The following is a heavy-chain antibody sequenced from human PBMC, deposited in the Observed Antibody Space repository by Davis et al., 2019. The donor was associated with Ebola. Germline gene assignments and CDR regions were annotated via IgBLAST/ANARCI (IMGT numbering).Heavy chain of an antibody. CDR3: ARSRVPDPTTPFDY. V-gene: IGHV3-21*04. CDR1: GFTFSRFT. Sequence: GGSLRLSCAASGFTFSRFTMHWVRQAPGKGPEWVSATSGSGATKYYADSVKGRFTISRDNAKNSLYLQMNSLRAEDTAVYYCARSRVPDPTTPFDYWGQGTLVTVSS. D-gene: IGHD1-26*01. J-gene: IGHJ4*02. CDR2: TSGSGATK.